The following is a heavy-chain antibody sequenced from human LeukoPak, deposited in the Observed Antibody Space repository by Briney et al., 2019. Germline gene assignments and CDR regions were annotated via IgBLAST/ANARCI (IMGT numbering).Heavy chain of an antibody. D-gene: IGHD3-10*01. Sequence: GGSLRLSCAASGFTFSSYAMSWVRQAPGKGLEWVSAISGSGGSTYYADSVKGRFTISRDNSKNTLYLQMNSLRAEDTAVYYCAKSLAVWFGESTWYFDLWGRGTLVTVSS. CDR3: AKSLAVWFGESTWYFDL. CDR2: ISGSGGST. J-gene: IGHJ2*01. CDR1: GFTFSSYA. V-gene: IGHV3-23*01.